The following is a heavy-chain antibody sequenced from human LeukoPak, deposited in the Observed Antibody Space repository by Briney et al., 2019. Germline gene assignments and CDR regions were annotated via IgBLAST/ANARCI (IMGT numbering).Heavy chain of an antibody. V-gene: IGHV3-21*01. D-gene: IGHD1-26*01. CDR1: GFTFSSYS. CDR3: ARDGTAQGAVDY. J-gene: IGHJ4*02. Sequence: GGSLRLSCAASGFTFSSYSMNWVRQAPGKGLEWVSSISSSSSYIYYADSVKGRFTISRDNAKSSLYLQMNSLRAEDTAVYYCARDGTAQGAVDYWGQGTLVTVSS. CDR2: ISSSSSYI.